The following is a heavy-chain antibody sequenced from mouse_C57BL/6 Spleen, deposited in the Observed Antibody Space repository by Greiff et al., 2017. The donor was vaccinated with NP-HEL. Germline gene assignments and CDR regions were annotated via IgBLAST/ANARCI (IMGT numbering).Heavy chain of an antibody. CDR3: ARVGSSDYYAMDY. CDR1: GYTFTDYY. CDR2: INPNNGGT. V-gene: IGHV1-26*01. J-gene: IGHJ4*01. Sequence: VQLQQSGPELVKPGASVKISCKASGYTFTDYYMNWVKQSHGKSLEWIGDINPNNGGTSYNQKFKGKATLTVDKSSSTAYMELRSLTSEDSAVYYCARVGSSDYYAMDYWGQGTSVTVSS. D-gene: IGHD1-1*01.